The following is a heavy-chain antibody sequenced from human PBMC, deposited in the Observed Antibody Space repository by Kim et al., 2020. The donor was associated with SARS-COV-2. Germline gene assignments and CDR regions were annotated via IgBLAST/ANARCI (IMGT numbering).Heavy chain of an antibody. CDR1: GFTFSSYG. Sequence: GGSLRLSCAASGFTFSSYGMHWVRQAPGKGLEWVAVISYDGSNKYYADSVKGRYTISRDNSKNTLYLQMNSLSAEVTAVYYCAKERSVIVVVTATFDYWGQGTLVTVSS. V-gene: IGHV3-30*18. D-gene: IGHD2-21*02. CDR3: AKERSVIVVVTATFDY. CDR2: ISYDGSNK. J-gene: IGHJ4*02.